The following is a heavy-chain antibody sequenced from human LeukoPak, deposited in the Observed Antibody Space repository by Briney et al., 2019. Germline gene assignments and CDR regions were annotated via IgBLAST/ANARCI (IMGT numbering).Heavy chain of an antibody. J-gene: IGHJ4*01. CDR2: ISSSAYTM. CDR1: GFTLSDYH. V-gene: IGHV3-11*01. D-gene: IGHD2-15*01. Sequence: GGSLRLSCEASGFTLSDYHMSWIRQAPGKGLEWVSQISSSAYTMHHANSVKGRFTISRDNAENSLSLQMNSLRADDTAVYYCARLNGHYSRGVDYWGQGTLVTVSS. CDR3: ARLNGHYSRGVDY.